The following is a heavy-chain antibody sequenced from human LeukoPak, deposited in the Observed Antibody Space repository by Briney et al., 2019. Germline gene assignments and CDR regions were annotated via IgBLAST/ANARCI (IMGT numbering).Heavy chain of an antibody. CDR3: ARSGGSGSYYVGYFDY. J-gene: IGHJ4*02. V-gene: IGHV3-9*01. CDR2: ISWNSGSI. CDR1: GFTFDDYA. Sequence: GRSLRLSCAASGFTFDDYAMHWVRQAPGKGLEWVSGISWNSGSIGYADSVKGRFTISRDNAKDSLYLQMNSLRAEDTAVYYCARSGGSGSYYVGYFDYWGQGTLVTVSS. D-gene: IGHD3-10*01.